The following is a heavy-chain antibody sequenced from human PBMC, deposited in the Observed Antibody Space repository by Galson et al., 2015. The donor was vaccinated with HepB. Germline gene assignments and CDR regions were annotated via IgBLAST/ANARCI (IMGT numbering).Heavy chain of an antibody. CDR1: GFTFSNAW. J-gene: IGHJ4*02. D-gene: IGHD3-16*01. CDR3: TTVRIQSAYDYVWGSYVPTDFDY. CDR2: IKSKTDGGTT. V-gene: IGHV3-15*01. Sequence: SLRLSCAASGFTFSNAWMSWVRQAPGKGLEWVGRIKSKTDGGTTDYAAPVKGRFTISRDDSKNTLYLQMNSLKTEDTAVYYCTTVRIQSAYDYVWGSYVPTDFDYWGQGTLVTVSS.